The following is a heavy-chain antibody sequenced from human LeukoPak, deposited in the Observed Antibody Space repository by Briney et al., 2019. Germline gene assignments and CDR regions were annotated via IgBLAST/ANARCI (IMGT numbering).Heavy chain of an antibody. V-gene: IGHV3-15*01. D-gene: IGHD6-13*01. J-gene: IGHJ4*02. Sequence: GGSLRLSCAASGFTFSNAWMSWVRQAPGKGLEWVGRIKSKTDGGTTDYAAPVKGRFTISRDNSKNTLYLQMNSLRAEDTAVYYCARGGKYSSSWGNFDYWGQGTLVTVSS. CDR1: GFTFSNAW. CDR3: ARGGKYSSSWGNFDY. CDR2: IKSKTDGGTT.